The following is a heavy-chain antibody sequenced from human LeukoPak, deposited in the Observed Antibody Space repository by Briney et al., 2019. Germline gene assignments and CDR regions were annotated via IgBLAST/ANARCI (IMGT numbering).Heavy chain of an antibody. CDR3: ARGRYYCSSTSCPNWFDP. V-gene: IGHV4-34*01. J-gene: IGHJ5*02. CDR2: INHSGST. Sequence: SETLSLTCAVYGGSFSGYYWSWIRQPPGKGLEWIGEINHSGSTNYNPSLKSRVTISVDTSKNQFSLKLSSVTAADTAVYYCARGRYYCSSTSCPNWFDPWGQGTLVIVSS. CDR1: GGSFSGYY. D-gene: IGHD2-2*01.